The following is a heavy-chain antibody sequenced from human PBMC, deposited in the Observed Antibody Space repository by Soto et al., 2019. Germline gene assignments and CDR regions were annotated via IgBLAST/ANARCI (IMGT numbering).Heavy chain of an antibody. CDR3: ARGLFNYYGSGSYYNERAFDI. CDR1: GYTFTSYY. CDR2: IKPTGGST. Sequence: ASVKVSCKASGYTFTSYYMHWVRQAPGQGLEWMGIIKPTGGSTTYEQKYQGRVTMTRDTSTSTVYMKLSSRTSEDTAVYYCARGLFNYYGSGSYYNERAFDIWGQGTMVTVSS. D-gene: IGHD3-10*01. J-gene: IGHJ3*02. V-gene: IGHV1-46*01.